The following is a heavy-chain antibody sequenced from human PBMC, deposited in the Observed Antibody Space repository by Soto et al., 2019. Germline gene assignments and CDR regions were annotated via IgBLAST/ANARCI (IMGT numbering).Heavy chain of an antibody. J-gene: IGHJ4*01. Sequence: PGGSLRISCAASGFTFSSYAMSWVRQAPGKWLEWVSAISGSGGTTHHADSVKGRFTISRDNSKNTLYLQMNSLRTEDTAVYYCARGVGDYYDISGYFNFGYWGQGTLVTVSS. V-gene: IGHV3-23*01. D-gene: IGHD3-22*01. CDR3: ARGVGDYYDISGYFNFGY. CDR2: ISGSGGTT. CDR1: GFTFSSYA.